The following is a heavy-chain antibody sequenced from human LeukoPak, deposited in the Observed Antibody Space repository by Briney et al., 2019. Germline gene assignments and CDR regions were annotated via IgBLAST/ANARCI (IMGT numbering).Heavy chain of an antibody. D-gene: IGHD3-10*01. V-gene: IGHV3-23*01. Sequence: GGSLRLSCAASGFTFSSYAMSWVRQAPGKGLEWVSAISGSGGSTYYADSVKGRFTISRDNSKNTLYLQMNSLRAEDTAVYYCARTTEPYYGSGSDYWGQGTLVTVSS. CDR2: ISGSGGST. CDR1: GFTFSSYA. J-gene: IGHJ4*02. CDR3: ARTTEPYYGSGSDY.